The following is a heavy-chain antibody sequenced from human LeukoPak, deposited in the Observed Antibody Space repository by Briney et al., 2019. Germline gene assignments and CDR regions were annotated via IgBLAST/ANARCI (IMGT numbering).Heavy chain of an antibody. CDR3: ARAYSSGWPFDY. D-gene: IGHD6-19*01. V-gene: IGHV4-38-2*01. Sequence: PSETLSLTCAVSGYSISSGYYWGWIRQPPGKGLEWIGSIYHSGSTYYNPSLKSRVTISVDTSKNQFSLKLGSVTAADTAVYYCARAYSSGWPFDYWGQGTLVTVSS. J-gene: IGHJ4*02. CDR1: GYSISSGYY. CDR2: IYHSGST.